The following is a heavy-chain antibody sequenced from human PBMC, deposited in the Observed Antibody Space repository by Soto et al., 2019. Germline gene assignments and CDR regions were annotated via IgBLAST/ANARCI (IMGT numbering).Heavy chain of an antibody. CDR1: GGTFSSYP. CDR2: IIPIFGTA. J-gene: IGHJ6*02. D-gene: IGHD2-8*02. Sequence: QVQLVQSGAELKKPGSSVKVSCKASGGTFSSYPISWVGQAPGQGLEWMGGIIPIFGTANYAQKFQGRVTITADESTSTAYMELSSLRSEDTAVYYCAYGWIVHYYYGMDVWGQGTTVTVSS. CDR3: AYGWIVHYYYGMDV. V-gene: IGHV1-69*01.